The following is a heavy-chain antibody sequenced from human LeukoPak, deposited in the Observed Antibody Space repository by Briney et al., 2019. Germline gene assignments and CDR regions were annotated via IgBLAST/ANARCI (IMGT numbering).Heavy chain of an antibody. CDR3: AKVLG. CDR1: GFTFSSYE. D-gene: IGHD7-27*01. V-gene: IGHV3-48*03. Sequence: GGSLRLPCAASGFTFSSYEMNWVRQAPGKGLEWVSKISSSGTTIYSADSVKGRFTISRDNSKNTLYLQMNSLRAEDTAVYYCAKVLGWGQGTLVTVSS. J-gene: IGHJ4*02. CDR2: ISSSGTTI.